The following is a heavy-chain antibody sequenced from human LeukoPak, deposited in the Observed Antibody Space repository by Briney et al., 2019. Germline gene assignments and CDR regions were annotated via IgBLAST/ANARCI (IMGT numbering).Heavy chain of an antibody. D-gene: IGHD3-22*01. J-gene: IGHJ3*02. V-gene: IGHV3-49*03. CDR3: TRDRPDYDSSGYYPDAFDI. CDR1: GFTFGDYA. Sequence: GGSLRLSCTASGFTFGDYAMSWFRQAPGKGLEWVGFIRSKAYGGTTEYAASVKGRFTISRDDSKSIAYLQMNSLKTEDTAVYYCTRDRPDYDSSGYYPDAFDIWGQGTMVTVSS. CDR2: IRSKAYGGTT.